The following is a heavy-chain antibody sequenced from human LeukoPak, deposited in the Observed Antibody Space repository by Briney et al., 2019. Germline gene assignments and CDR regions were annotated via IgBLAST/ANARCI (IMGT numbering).Heavy chain of an antibody. CDR1: GYTFTGYY. J-gene: IGHJ1*01. CDR3: ARGPYYYDTKYFQH. CDR2: INPNSGGT. Sequence: ASVKVSCKASGYTFTGYYMHWVRQAPGQGLEWMGRINPNSGGTNYAQKFQGRVTVTRDTSISTAYMELSRLRSDDTAVYYCARGPYYYDTKYFQHWGQGTLVTVSS. D-gene: IGHD3-22*01. V-gene: IGHV1-2*06.